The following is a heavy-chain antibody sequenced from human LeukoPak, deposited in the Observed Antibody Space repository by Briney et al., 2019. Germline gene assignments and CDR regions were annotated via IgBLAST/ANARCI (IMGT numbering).Heavy chain of an antibody. V-gene: IGHV1-24*01. D-gene: IGHD5-12*01. CDR2: FDPEDGET. Sequence: GASVKVSCKVSGYTLTELSMHWVRQAPGKGLEWMGGFDPEDGETIYAQKFQGRVTMTEDTSTDTAYMELSSVSAEETAVYYCATGLRGYGCDGKGQSYFDYWGQGTLVTVSS. J-gene: IGHJ4*02. CDR1: GYTLTELS. CDR3: ATGLRGYGCDGKGQSYFDY.